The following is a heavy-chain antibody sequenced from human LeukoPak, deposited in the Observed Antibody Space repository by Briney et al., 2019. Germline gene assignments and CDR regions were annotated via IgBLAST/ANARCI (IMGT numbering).Heavy chain of an antibody. V-gene: IGHV3-30*02. Sequence: GGSLRLSRAASGFTFSNYGMHWVRQAPGKGLGWVAFVRYDESTKFYADSVKGRFTISRDNSKTTLYLQMNSLRAEDTAVYYCAKDVPAAYFDYWGQGTLVTVSS. D-gene: IGHD2-2*01. CDR1: GFTFSNYG. CDR3: AKDVPAAYFDY. CDR2: VRYDESTK. J-gene: IGHJ4*02.